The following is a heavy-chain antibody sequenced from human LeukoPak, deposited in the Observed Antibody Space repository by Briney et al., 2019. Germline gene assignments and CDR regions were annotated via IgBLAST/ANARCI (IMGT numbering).Heavy chain of an antibody. CDR1: GLSLSNYG. J-gene: IGHJ4*02. Sequence: GGSLRLSCAVSGLSLSNYGMSWVRQAPGKGLEWVAGISGSGGSTNYADSVKGRFTISRDNPKNTLYLQMNRLRAEDTAVYFCAKRGVVIRVILVGFHKEAYYFDSWGQGALVTVSS. CDR3: AKRGVVIRVILVGFHKEAYYFDS. D-gene: IGHD3-22*01. V-gene: IGHV3-23*01. CDR2: ISGSGGST.